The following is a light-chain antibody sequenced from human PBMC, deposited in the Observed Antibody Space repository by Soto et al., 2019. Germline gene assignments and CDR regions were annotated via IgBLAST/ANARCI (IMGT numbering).Light chain of an antibody. CDR3: QQYFSYPYT. J-gene: IGKJ2*01. Sequence: IRMTQSPSSLSASLGDRVTFSCRASHRLNTYLAWYQQRPGQAPKLLIYGASTLQSGVPSRFSGSGSGTDFTLLISSLQSEDFATYYCQQYFSYPYTFGQGTKLEIK. CDR1: HRLNTY. CDR2: GAS. V-gene: IGKV1-8*01.